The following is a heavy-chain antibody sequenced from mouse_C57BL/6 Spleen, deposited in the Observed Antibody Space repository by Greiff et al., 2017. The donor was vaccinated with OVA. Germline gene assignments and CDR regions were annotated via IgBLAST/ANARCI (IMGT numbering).Heavy chain of an antibody. CDR2: ISDGGSYT. D-gene: IGHD3-3*01. Sequence: EVHLVESGGGLVKPGGSLKLSCAASGFTFSSYAMSWVRQTPEKRLEWVATISDGGSYTYYPDNVKGRFTISRDNAKNNLYMQMSHLKSEDTAMDYCARDLGYFDYWGQGTTLTVSS. J-gene: IGHJ2*01. CDR1: GFTFSSYA. CDR3: ARDLGYFDY. V-gene: IGHV5-4*01.